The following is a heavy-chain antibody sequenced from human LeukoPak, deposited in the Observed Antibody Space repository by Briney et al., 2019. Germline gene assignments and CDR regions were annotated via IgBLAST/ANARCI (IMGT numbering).Heavy chain of an antibody. D-gene: IGHD2-2*01. V-gene: IGHV1-2*02. Sequence: ASVRVSCKASEDTFTGYYIHWVRQAPGQGLEWMGWVNPNNGVTEYAQEFQGRVTMTRDTSLSTAYMELSRLRSDDTAVYYCATDHCTRTNCYEDYYHGMDVLGQGTTVTVSS. CDR1: EDTFTGYY. J-gene: IGHJ6*02. CDR2: VNPNNGVT. CDR3: ATDHCTRTNCYEDYYHGMDV.